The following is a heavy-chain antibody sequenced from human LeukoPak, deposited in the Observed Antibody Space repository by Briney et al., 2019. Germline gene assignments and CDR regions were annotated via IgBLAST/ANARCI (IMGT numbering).Heavy chain of an antibody. D-gene: IGHD2-8*02. J-gene: IGHJ5*02. CDR2: IYNSGSS. CDR1: GGSISSGGYY. V-gene: IGHV4-31*03. Sequence: SETLSLTCTVSGGSISSGGYYWSWIRQHPGKGLEWLGYIYNSGSSYYNPSLRSRVSMSLETSKNQFSLKLRSVTAADTAVYCCAAQRLVKFTWGQGTLVTVSS. CDR3: AAQRLVKFT.